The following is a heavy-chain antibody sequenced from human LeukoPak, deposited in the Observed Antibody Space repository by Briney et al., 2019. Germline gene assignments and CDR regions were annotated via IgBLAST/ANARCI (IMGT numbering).Heavy chain of an antibody. J-gene: IGHJ4*02. CDR3: VGHSDY. V-gene: IGHV3-48*04. CDR2: ITGSGCTT. Sequence: PGGSLRLSCAASGFTFSSYSMNWARQTPGKGLEWVSYITGSGCTTHFADSVKGRFTISRDNAKNSLYLQMNSLRAEDTAVYYCVGHSDYWGQGTLVTVSS. CDR1: GFTFSSYS. D-gene: IGHD3-16*01.